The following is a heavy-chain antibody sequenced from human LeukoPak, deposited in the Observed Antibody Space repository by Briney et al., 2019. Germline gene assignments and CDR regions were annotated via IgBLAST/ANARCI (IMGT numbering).Heavy chain of an antibody. Sequence: PGGSLRLSCAASGFTFSSYAMHWVRQAPGKGLEWVAVISYDGSNKYYADSVKGQFTISRDNSKNTLYLQMNSLRAEDTAVYYCARGREKVAVAGTSFDYWGQGTLVTVSS. CDR3: ARGREKVAVAGTSFDY. CDR1: GFTFSSYA. V-gene: IGHV3-30-3*01. D-gene: IGHD6-19*01. CDR2: ISYDGSNK. J-gene: IGHJ4*02.